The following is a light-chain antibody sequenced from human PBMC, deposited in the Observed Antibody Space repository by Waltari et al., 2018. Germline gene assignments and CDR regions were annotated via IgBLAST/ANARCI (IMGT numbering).Light chain of an antibody. CDR3: QQSNNPFT. V-gene: IGKV1-39*01. Sequence: DVKLTQSPSSLAASVGDRVSITCRASQNIGTYLNWYQQKTGKAPQLLIFAASTLKGGLPSRFSGTSARTDFTLTISSLQPEDFATYYCQQSNNPFTFGPGTKVDIK. CDR1: QNIGTY. CDR2: AAS. J-gene: IGKJ3*01.